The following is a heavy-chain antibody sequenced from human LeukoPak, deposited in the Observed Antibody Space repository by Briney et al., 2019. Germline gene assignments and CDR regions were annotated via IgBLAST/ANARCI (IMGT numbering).Heavy chain of an antibody. Sequence: SETLSLTCAVYGGSFSGYYWSWIRQPPGKGLEWIGEINHSGSTNYNPSLKSRVTTSVDTSKNQFSLKLSSVTAADTAVYYCARGWYSRIFDYWGQGTLVTVSS. CDR2: INHSGST. J-gene: IGHJ4*02. V-gene: IGHV4-34*01. CDR3: ARGWYSRIFDY. D-gene: IGHD6-13*01. CDR1: GGSFSGYY.